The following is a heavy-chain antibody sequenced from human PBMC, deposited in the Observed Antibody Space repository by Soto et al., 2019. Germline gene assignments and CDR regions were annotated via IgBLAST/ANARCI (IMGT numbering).Heavy chain of an antibody. CDR3: ARNDDSSGYTYYNGFDP. D-gene: IGHD3-22*01. CDR2: INAGNGNT. CDR1: GDTFTSYA. J-gene: IGHJ5*02. V-gene: IGHV1-3*01. Sequence: QVQLVQSGAEVKKPGASVKVSCKASGDTFTSYAMHWVRQSPGQRLEGMGWINAGNGNTKYSQKFQGRVTITRDTSASTAYMELSRLRSEDTAVYYFARNDDSSGYTYYNGFDPWGQGTLVTVSS.